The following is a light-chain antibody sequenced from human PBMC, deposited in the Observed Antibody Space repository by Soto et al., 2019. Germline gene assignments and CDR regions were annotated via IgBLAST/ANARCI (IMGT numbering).Light chain of an antibody. Sequence: VLTQPASVSGSPGQSITISCTGTSSDVGGYDYVSWYQLHPGKAPKLMVFEVSNRPSGVPYRFSGSKSGNTASLTISGLQAEDEADYFCSSYSISTAYLFGTGTKAPS. CDR2: EVS. V-gene: IGLV2-14*01. J-gene: IGLJ1*01. CDR3: SSYSISTAYL. CDR1: SSDVGGYDY.